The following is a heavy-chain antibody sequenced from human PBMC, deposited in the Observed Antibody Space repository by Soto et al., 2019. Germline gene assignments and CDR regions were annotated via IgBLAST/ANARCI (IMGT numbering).Heavy chain of an antibody. D-gene: IGHD3-10*01. CDR1: GGSISSYY. V-gene: IGHV4-59*01. J-gene: IGHJ4*02. CDR3: ASRGGY. Sequence: QVQLQESGPGLVKPSETLSLTCTVSGGSISSYYWSWIRQPPGKGLEWIGYIYYSGSTNYNPSLKSRVNRSVETSKNHVSLQLSSVSAAGLAVYYCASRGGYWGQGNLVTVSS. CDR2: IYYSGST.